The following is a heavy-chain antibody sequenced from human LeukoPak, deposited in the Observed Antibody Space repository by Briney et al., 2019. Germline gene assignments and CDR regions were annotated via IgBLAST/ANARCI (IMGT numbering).Heavy chain of an antibody. CDR1: GFTFSNYN. CDR3: ARVHYYDSSGYYIYYYYGMDV. V-gene: IGHV4-34*01. Sequence: GSLRLSCAASGFTFSNYNMNWVRKAPGKGLEWIGEINHSGSTNYNPSLKSRVTISVDTSKNQFSLKLSSVTAADTAVYYCARVHYYDSSGYYIYYYYGMDVWGQGTTVTVSS. CDR2: INHSGST. D-gene: IGHD3-22*01. J-gene: IGHJ6*02.